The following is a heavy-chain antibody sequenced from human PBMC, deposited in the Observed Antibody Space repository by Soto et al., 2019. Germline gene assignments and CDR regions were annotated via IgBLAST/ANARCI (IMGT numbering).Heavy chain of an antibody. D-gene: IGHD2-15*01. Sequence: EVQLLESGGGLVQPGGSLRLSCTASGFTFSSYAMSWVRQAPGKGLEWVSGISGSGGSTYYADSVKGRFTISRDNSKNTLYLQMNSLRDEDTAAYYCAKLGGNDAFDMWGQGTMVTVSS. CDR1: GFTFSSYA. V-gene: IGHV3-23*01. CDR2: ISGSGGST. CDR3: AKLGGNDAFDM. J-gene: IGHJ3*02.